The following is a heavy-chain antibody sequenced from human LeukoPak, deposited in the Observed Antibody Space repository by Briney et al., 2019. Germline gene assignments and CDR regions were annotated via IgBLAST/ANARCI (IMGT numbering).Heavy chain of an antibody. D-gene: IGHD2-2*01. CDR1: GYTITSYG. J-gene: IGHJ4*02. CDR3: ARDQRAMGSPGGVDY. V-gene: IGHV1-18*01. CDR2: ISAYNGNT. Sequence: ASVTVSCTVSGYTITSYGISWVRQAPGQGHERMGWISAYNGNTNYAQKLQGRVTMTTDTSTSTAYMELRSLRSGDTAVYYCARDQRAMGSPGGVDYWGQGTLVTVSS.